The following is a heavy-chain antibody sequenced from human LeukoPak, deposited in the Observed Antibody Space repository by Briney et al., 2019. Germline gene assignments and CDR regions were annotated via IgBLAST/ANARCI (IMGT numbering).Heavy chain of an antibody. CDR1: GYSFTSYW. J-gene: IGHJ3*02. V-gene: IGHV5-10-1*01. Sequence: GESLKISCKGSGYSFTSYWISWVRQMPGKGLELMGRIDPSDSYTNYSPSFQGHVTISADKSISTAYLQWSSLKASDTAMYYCARLVGGVGASRRAFDIWGQGTMVTVSS. CDR2: IDPSDSYT. D-gene: IGHD1-26*01. CDR3: ARLVGGVGASRRAFDI.